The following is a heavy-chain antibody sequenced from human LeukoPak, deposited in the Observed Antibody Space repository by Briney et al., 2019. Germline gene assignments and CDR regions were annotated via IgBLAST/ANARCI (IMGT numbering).Heavy chain of an antibody. CDR2: MYSSGNT. J-gene: IGHJ3*01. V-gene: IGHV4-39*01. CDR3: ARMESTNTFDV. D-gene: IGHD2-8*01. Sequence: SETLSLTCTVSGDSISSSGYYWGWIRQPPGKGLEWIGNMYSSGNTYYNPSLKSRVTISVDTSKGQFSLKLTSVTAADTAVYYCARMESTNTFDVWGQGTMVTVSS. CDR1: GDSISSSGYY.